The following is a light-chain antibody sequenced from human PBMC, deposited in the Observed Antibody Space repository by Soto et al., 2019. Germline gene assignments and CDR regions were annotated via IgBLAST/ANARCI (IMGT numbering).Light chain of an antibody. V-gene: IGLV2-11*01. Sequence: QSALTQPRSVSGSPGQSVTISCTGTSSDVGGYNYVSWYQQSPGKAPKFMIYDVSKRPSGVPDRFSGSKSGNTASLTISGLQAEDEADYYCCSYSGSYTWVFGGGTKVTVL. CDR3: CSYSGSYTWV. CDR2: DVS. J-gene: IGLJ3*02. CDR1: SSDVGGYNY.